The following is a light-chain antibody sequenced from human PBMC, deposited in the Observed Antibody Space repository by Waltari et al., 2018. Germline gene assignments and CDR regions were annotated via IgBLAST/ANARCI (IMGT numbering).Light chain of an antibody. J-gene: IGKJ3*01. CDR2: DAS. CDR1: QDISNY. Sequence: DIQMTQSPSSLSASVGDRITITCQASQDISNYLNWYQQKPGTAPKLLIYDASNLETGVPSRFSGGGSGTEFTFTISSLQPEDIATYYCQHYDNLPIFTFGPGTKVDIK. V-gene: IGKV1-33*01. CDR3: QHYDNLPIFT.